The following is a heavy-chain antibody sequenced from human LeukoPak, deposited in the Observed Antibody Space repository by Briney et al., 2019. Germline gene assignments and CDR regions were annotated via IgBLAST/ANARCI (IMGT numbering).Heavy chain of an antibody. D-gene: IGHD3-22*01. CDR1: GFTFSSYS. Sequence: GGSLRLSCAASGFTFSSYSMNWVRQAPGKGLEWVSYISSSSSTIYYADSVKGRFTISRDNAKNSLYLQMNSLRAEDTAVYYCARDFRERDYEFPQAFDIWGQGTMVTVSS. CDR3: ARDFRERDYEFPQAFDI. V-gene: IGHV3-48*01. J-gene: IGHJ3*02. CDR2: ISSSSSTI.